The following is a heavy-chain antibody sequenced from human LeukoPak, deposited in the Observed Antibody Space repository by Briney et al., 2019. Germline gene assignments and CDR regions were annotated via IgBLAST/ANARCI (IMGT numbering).Heavy chain of an antibody. J-gene: IGHJ4*02. CDR3: ARDLVVNTVVPAATFDY. CDR1: GYTFTSYG. Sequence: ASVKVSCKASGYTFTSYGISWVRQAPGQGLEWMGWISAYNGNTNYAQKFQGRVTMTRDTSISTAYMELSRLRSDDTAVYYCARDLVVNTVVPAATFDYWGQGTLVTVSS. V-gene: IGHV1-18*01. CDR2: ISAYNGNT. D-gene: IGHD2-2*01.